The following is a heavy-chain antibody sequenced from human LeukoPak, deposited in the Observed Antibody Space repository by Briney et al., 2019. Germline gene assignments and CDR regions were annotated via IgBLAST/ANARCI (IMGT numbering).Heavy chain of an antibody. CDR2: IHPNNGAT. CDR1: GYTFTGSGWY. CDR3: ARDGPAQMVDFDY. V-gene: IGHV1-2*02. Sequence: ASVTVSCKASGYTFTGSGWYLYWLRQAPGQGLECVGWIHPNNGATLYAQEFQGRVAMTTNTSISTAYMKLSRLRPDDTAMYYCARDGPAQMVDFDYWGQGTLVTVSS. J-gene: IGHJ4*02. D-gene: IGHD3-10*01.